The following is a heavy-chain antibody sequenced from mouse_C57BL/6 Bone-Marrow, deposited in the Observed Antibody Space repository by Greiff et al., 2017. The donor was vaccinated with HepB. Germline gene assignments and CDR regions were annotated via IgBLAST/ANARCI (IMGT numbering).Heavy chain of an antibody. V-gene: IGHV1-81*01. D-gene: IGHD1-1*01. J-gene: IGHJ4*01. CDR2: IYPRSGNT. Sequence: QVQLQQSGAELARPGASVKLSCKASGYTFTSYGISWVKQRTGQGLEWIGEIYPRSGNTYYNEKFKGKATLTADKSSSTAYMELRSLTSEDSAVYVCAREGTTVVALYYYAMDYWGQGTSVTVSS. CDR3: AREGTTVVALYYYAMDY. CDR1: GYTFTSYG.